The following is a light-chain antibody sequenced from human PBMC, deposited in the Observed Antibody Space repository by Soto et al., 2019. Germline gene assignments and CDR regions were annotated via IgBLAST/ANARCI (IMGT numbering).Light chain of an antibody. CDR1: RSVNSE. CDR2: GAS. V-gene: IGKV3-15*01. CDR3: QQYSDWPWT. J-gene: IGKJ1*01. Sequence: VMTQSPATLSVSPGERATLSCRASRSVNSELAWYQQKPGQAPRLLIYGASSRATDIPARFSGSGSGTEFTLAISSLQSEDFAIYYCQQYSDWPWTFGRGTKVEIK.